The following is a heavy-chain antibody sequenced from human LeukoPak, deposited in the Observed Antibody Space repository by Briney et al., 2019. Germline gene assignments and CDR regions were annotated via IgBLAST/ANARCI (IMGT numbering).Heavy chain of an antibody. Sequence: SETLSLTCAVYGGSFSGYYWSWIRQPPGNGLEWIGEINHSGSTNYNPSLKSRVTISVDTSKHQFSLKLSSVTAADTAVYYCAREGRSSTSCYFDYWGQGTLVTVSS. D-gene: IGHD2-2*01. CDR2: INHSGST. V-gene: IGHV4-34*01. CDR3: AREGRSSTSCYFDY. J-gene: IGHJ4*02. CDR1: GGSFSGYY.